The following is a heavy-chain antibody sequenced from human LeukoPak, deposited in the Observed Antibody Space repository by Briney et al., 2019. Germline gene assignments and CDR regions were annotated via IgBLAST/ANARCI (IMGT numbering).Heavy chain of an antibody. Sequence: SETLSLTCTVPGGSISGYYWSWIRQPPGKGLEWIGYIYYSGSTNYNPSLKSRVTISVDTSKNQFSLELSSVTAADTAVYYCARERVAVAGRTIDYWGQGTLVTVSS. V-gene: IGHV4-59*01. CDR2: IYYSGST. CDR1: GGSISGYY. J-gene: IGHJ4*02. D-gene: IGHD6-19*01. CDR3: ARERVAVAGRTIDY.